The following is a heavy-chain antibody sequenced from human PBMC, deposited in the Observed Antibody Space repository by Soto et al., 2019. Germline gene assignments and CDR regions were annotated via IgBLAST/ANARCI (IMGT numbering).Heavy chain of an antibody. CDR3: ARHEATYYNFYGMDV. CDR1: GYSFTTDW. J-gene: IGHJ6*02. V-gene: IGHV5-51*01. Sequence: GESLNISCQASGYSFTTDWIGWVRQMPGKGLELMGIIYPGDSDTRYSPSFQGQVTVSADKSISTAYLQWSRLKASDTAMYYCARHEATYYNFYGMDVWSQGTTVTVSS. CDR2: IYPGDSDT.